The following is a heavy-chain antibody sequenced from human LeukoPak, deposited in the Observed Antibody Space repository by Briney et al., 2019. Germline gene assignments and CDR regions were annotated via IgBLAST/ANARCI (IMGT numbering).Heavy chain of an antibody. CDR3: AIDPNWGVDY. Sequence: GGSLRLSCAASGFTFSSYAMSWVRQAPEKGLEWVSTISGSGGGTYYADSVKGRFTISRDNSKNTMYLQMNSLRAEDTAVYYCAIDPNWGVDYWGQGVLVTVSS. CDR1: GFTFSSYA. V-gene: IGHV3-23*01. CDR2: ISGSGGGT. J-gene: IGHJ4*02. D-gene: IGHD7-27*01.